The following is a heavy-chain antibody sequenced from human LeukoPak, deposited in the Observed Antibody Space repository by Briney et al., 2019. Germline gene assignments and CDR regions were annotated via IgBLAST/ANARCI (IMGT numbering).Heavy chain of an antibody. V-gene: IGHV4-39*01. CDR3: ARIITIFGVTLYYYMDV. CDR1: GGSVSSSSYY. J-gene: IGHJ6*03. Sequence: SETLSLTCTVSGGSVSSSSYYWGWIRQPPGKGLEWIGSIYYSGSTYYNPSLKSRVTISVDTSKNQFSLKLSSVTAADTAVYYCARIITIFGVTLYYYMDVWGKGTTVTVSS. D-gene: IGHD3-3*01. CDR2: IYYSGST.